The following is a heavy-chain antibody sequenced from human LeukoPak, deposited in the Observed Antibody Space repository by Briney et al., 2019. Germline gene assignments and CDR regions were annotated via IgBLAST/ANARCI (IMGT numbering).Heavy chain of an antibody. CDR2: INHSGST. V-gene: IGHV4-34*01. Sequence: SETLSLTCAVYGGSFSGYYWSWIRQPPGKGLEWIGEINHSGSTNYNPSLKSRVTISVDTSKNQFSLKLSSVTAADTAVYYCARGVVVTADYYYMDVWGKGTTVTVSS. J-gene: IGHJ6*03. CDR3: ARGVVVTADYYYMDV. CDR1: GGSFSGYY. D-gene: IGHD2-21*02.